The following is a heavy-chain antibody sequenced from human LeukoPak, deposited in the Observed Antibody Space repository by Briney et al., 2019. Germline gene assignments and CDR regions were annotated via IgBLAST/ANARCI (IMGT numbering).Heavy chain of an antibody. CDR2: IWYDGSNK. V-gene: IGHV3-33*01. D-gene: IGHD4-11*01. CDR3: ARDGPDYPYYYYYMDV. J-gene: IGHJ6*03. CDR1: GLTFSSYG. Sequence: GGSLRLSCAASGLTFSSYGMHWVRQAPGKGLEWVAVIWYDGSNKYYADSVKGRFSISRDDSKNTLYLQMNSLRAEDTAVYYCARDGPDYPYYYYYMDVWGKGTTVTVSS.